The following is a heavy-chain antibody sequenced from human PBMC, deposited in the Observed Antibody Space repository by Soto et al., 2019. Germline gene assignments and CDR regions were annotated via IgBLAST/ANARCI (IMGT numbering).Heavy chain of an antibody. D-gene: IGHD2-15*01. CDR2: TYYRSKWYN. Sequence: SQNLSLTGAISGDSVSSNSAAWNWIRQSPSRGLEWLGRTYYRSKWYNDYAASVKSRITINPDTSKNQFSLQLNSVTPEDTAVYYYARAYCSGGSCYSAYDCWGQGTLVTVSS. J-gene: IGHJ4*02. CDR1: GDSVSSNSAA. V-gene: IGHV6-1*01. CDR3: ARAYCSGGSCYSAYDC.